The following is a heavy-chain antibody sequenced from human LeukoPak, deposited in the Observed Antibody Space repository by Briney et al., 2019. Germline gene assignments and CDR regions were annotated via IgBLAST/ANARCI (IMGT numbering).Heavy chain of an antibody. D-gene: IGHD2-2*01. CDR3: AREYRRQFDY. V-gene: IGHV4-39*07. CDR1: GGSISSSTYY. J-gene: IGHJ4*02. Sequence: NTSETLSLTCTVSGGSISSSTYYWGWIRQPPGKGLEWIGSIYYSGSTYYNPSPKSRVTISVDTSKNQFSLKLSSVTAADTAVYYCAREYRRQFDYWGQGTLVTVSS. CDR2: IYYSGST.